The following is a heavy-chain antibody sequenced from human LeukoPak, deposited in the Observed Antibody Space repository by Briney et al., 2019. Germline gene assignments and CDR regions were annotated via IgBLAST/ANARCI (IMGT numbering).Heavy chain of an antibody. CDR2: INHSGST. Sequence: SETLSLTCAVYGGSFTGCFWSWIRQAPGRGLEWIGDINHSGSTHYNPSLKSRLTISVDTSKNQFYLKLNSLTAADTAVYYCARGWAGATVFTRISARPHFDYWGQGTLVTVSS. D-gene: IGHD6-6*01. V-gene: IGHV4-34*01. CDR1: GGSFTGCF. CDR3: ARGWAGATVFTRISARPHFDY. J-gene: IGHJ4*02.